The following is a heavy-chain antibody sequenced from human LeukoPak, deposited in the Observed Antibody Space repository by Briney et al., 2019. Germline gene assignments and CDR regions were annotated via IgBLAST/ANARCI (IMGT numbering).Heavy chain of an antibody. CDR3: AKCPDPDIEATINFDY. CDR1: GFTFGSYA. CDR2: ISGSGGST. Sequence: GGSLRLSCAASGFTFGSYAMSWVRQAPGKGLEWVSAISGSGGSTYYADSVKGRFTISRDNSKNTLYLQMNSLRAEDTAVYYCAKCPDPDIEATINFDYWGQGTLVTVSS. J-gene: IGHJ4*02. D-gene: IGHD5-12*01. V-gene: IGHV3-23*01.